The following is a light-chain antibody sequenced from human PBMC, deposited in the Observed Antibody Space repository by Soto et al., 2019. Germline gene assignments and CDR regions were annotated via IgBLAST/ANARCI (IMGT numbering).Light chain of an antibody. Sequence: EIVMTHSPATLSVSPGERATLSCRASQSVSNNLAWYQQKPGQAPRLLIYGASTRATAIPARFSGSGSGTEFTLTIRRLDPEDFAMYYCLLYFSPDRYTFGPGTKVQIK. J-gene: IGKJ2*01. CDR2: GAS. V-gene: IGKV3-15*01. CDR1: QSVSNN. CDR3: LLYFSPDRYT.